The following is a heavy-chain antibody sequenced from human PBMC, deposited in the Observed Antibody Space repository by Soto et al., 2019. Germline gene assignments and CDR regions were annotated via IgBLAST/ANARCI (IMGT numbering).Heavy chain of an antibody. CDR2: IYNSGST. Sequence: SETLSLTCFVSGGYISDGYYSWSWIRQPPGKGLEWIGFIYNSGSTYYNSSLKSRVTISVDRSKNHFFLNLTSVTAADTAVYYWASYRNFLQIWGQGTKVTVSS. D-gene: IGHD3-16*02. CDR3: ASYRNFLQI. V-gene: IGHV4-30-2*01. J-gene: IGHJ3*02. CDR1: GGYISDGYYS.